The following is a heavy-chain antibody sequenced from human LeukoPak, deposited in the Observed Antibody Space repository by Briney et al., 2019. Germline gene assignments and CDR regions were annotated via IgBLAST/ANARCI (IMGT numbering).Heavy chain of an antibody. CDR1: GFTFSSYA. CDR3: AKEASYCTNGVCYSRIFDT. J-gene: IGHJ5*02. D-gene: IGHD2-8*01. CDR2: ISGSGGST. V-gene: IGHV3-23*01. Sequence: GGSLRLSCAASGFTFSSYAMSWVRRAPGKGLEWVSAISGSGGSTFYADSVKGRFTMSRDNSKNTLYLQMNSLRAEDTAVYYCAKEASYCTNGVCYSRIFDTWGQGTLVTVSS.